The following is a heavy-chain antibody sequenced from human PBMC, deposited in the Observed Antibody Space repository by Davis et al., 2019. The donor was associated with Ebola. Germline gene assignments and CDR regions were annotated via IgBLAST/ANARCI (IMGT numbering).Heavy chain of an antibody. V-gene: IGHV1-8*02. J-gene: IGHJ6*02. Sequence: ASVHVSCKASLYTFTTFDINWAQQPPGQGLEGRGCMNPKSSKKGYSHKFQGRLTMTGDTSKGTAYMELSSLRSDDTAMYYCARSRPNIIMFGVVTQSYGMDVWGQGTTVTVSS. CDR1: LYTFTTFD. D-gene: IGHD3-3*01. CDR2: MNPKSSKK. CDR3: ARSRPNIIMFGVVTQSYGMDV.